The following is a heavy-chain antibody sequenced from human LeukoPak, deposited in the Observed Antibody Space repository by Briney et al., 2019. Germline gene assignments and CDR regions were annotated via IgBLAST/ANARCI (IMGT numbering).Heavy chain of an antibody. CDR3: ARRGVYYDSSGYHYYFDY. V-gene: IGHV4-4*07. CDR1: GGSISSYY. CDR2: IYTSGST. J-gene: IGHJ4*02. Sequence: KPSETLSLTCTVSGGSISSYYWSWIRQPAGKGLEWIGRIYTSGSTNYNPSLKSRVTMSIDTSKNQFSLKLNSVTAADTAVYYCARRGVYYDSSGYHYYFDYWGQGTLVTVSS. D-gene: IGHD3-22*01.